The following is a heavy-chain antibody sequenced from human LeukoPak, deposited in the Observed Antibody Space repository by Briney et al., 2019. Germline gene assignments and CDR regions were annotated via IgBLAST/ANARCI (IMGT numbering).Heavy chain of an antibody. CDR3: ARQPGAGWFDP. V-gene: IGHV5-51*01. Sequence: GXSLKISRQASGYSFTSSWIGWARQMPGKGLEWMAIINPGDSDTRYSPSFQGQVTISADKSISTVYLQWGSLKASDTAMYYCARQPGAGWFDPWGQGTLVTVSS. CDR2: INPGDSDT. J-gene: IGHJ5*02. CDR1: GYSFTSSW. D-gene: IGHD3-10*01.